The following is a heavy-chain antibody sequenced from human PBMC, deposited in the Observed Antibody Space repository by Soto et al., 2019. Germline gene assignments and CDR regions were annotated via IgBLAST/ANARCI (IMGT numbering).Heavy chain of an antibody. Sequence: ASVKVSCKASGYTFTSYGISWVRQAPGQGLEWMGWISAYNGNTNYAQKLQGRVTMTTDTSTSTAYMELRSLRSDDTAVYYCARGNKYYDFWSGYWSSYYHYYMEVWGKGTTVTVSS. CDR2: ISAYNGNT. CDR3: ARGNKYYDFWSGYWSSYYHYYMEV. CDR1: GYTFTSYG. D-gene: IGHD3-3*01. V-gene: IGHV1-18*01. J-gene: IGHJ6*03.